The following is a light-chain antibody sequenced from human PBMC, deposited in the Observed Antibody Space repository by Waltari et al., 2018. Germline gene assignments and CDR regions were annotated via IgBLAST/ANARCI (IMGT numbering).Light chain of an antibody. J-gene: IGKJ1*01. CDR2: KAS. CDR1: QSISIW. Sequence: DIQMTQSPSSLSASVGDRVTITCRASQSISIWLAWYQQKPGKAPKLLIYKASSLEGGVPSRFSGIGSGTEFTLTISSLQPDDFATYYCLQYNSFSWTFGQGTKVEIK. CDR3: LQYNSFSWT. V-gene: IGKV1-5*03.